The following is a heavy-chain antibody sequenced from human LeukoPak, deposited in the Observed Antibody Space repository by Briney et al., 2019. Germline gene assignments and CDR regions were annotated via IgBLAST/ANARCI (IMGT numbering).Heavy chain of an antibody. CDR2: ISSSGSTI. V-gene: IGHV3-48*03. Sequence: GGSLRLSCAASGFTFSSYEMNWVRQAPGKGLEWVSYISSSGSTIYYADSVKSRFTISRDNAKNSLYLQMNSLRAEDTAVYYCARNGHDYGDYAYLDYWGQGTLVTVSS. CDR3: ARNGHDYGDYAYLDY. CDR1: GFTFSSYE. J-gene: IGHJ4*02. D-gene: IGHD4-17*01.